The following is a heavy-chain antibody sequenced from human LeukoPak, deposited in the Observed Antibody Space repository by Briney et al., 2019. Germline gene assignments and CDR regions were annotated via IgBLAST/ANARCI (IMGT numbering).Heavy chain of an antibody. CDR3: ASQREANHVDN. CDR2: IHYSGRT. J-gene: IGHJ4*02. D-gene: IGHD1-14*01. Sequence: SETLSLTCTVSCGSISSYYYSWIRQPPGKGLEGIGDIHYSGRTNYNPSLNRRPTISLDPPNNQLPLPLSSLPAADTAVYYCASQREANHVDNWGQGTLVTVSS. CDR1: CGSISSYY. V-gene: IGHV4-59*01.